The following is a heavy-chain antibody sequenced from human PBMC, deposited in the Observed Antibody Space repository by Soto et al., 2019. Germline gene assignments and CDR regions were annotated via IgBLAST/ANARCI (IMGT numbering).Heavy chain of an antibody. J-gene: IGHJ5*01. CDR3: ARTDRSGYYGDS. CDR2: IYSSGST. CDR1: RGSIYSSSYY. V-gene: IGHV4-31*03. Sequence: SETLSLTCTVSRGSIYSSSYYWSWIRQHPGKGLEWIGYIYSSGSTYYNPSLKSRVTISVDTSKNQFSLKLSSVTAADTAVYFCARTDRSGYYGDSWGQGTLVTSPQ. D-gene: IGHD3-22*01.